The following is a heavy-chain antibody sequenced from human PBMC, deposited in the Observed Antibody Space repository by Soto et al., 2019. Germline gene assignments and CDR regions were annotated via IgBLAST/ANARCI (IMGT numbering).Heavy chain of an antibody. J-gene: IGHJ3*02. V-gene: IGHV3-21*01. CDR2: ISSSSSYI. Sequence: GGSLRLSCAASGFTFSSYSMNWVRQAPGKGLEWVSSISSSSSYIYYADSVKGRFTISRDNAKNSLYLQMNSLRAEDTAVYYCARHLMLRTQSDAFDIWGQGTTVTVSS. CDR3: ARHLMLRTQSDAFDI. D-gene: IGHD2-15*01. CDR1: GFTFSSYS.